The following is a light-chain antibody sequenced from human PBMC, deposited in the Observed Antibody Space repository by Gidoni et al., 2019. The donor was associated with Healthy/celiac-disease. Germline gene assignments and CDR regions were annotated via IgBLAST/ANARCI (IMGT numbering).Light chain of an antibody. Sequence: QPALTPPASVSGSPGHSITISCTGTSSDVGGYNYVSWYQQHPGKAPKLMIYDVSNRPSGVANRFSGSKSGNTASLTISGLQAEDEADYYCSSYTSSSTLVFGGGTKLTVL. V-gene: IGLV2-14*03. J-gene: IGLJ3*02. CDR1: SSDVGGYNY. CDR3: SSYTSSSTLV. CDR2: DVS.